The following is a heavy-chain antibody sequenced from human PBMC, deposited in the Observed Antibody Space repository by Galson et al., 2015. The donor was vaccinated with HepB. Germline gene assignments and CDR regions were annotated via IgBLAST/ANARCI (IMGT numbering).Heavy chain of an antibody. CDR2: INHSGST. D-gene: IGHD2-2*01. Sequence: ETLSLTCAVYGGSFSGYYWSWIRQPPGKGLEWIGEINHSGSTNYNPSLKSRVTTSVDTSKNQFSLKLSSVTAADTAVYYCARGGVPEYCSSTSCYADYWGQGTLVTVSS. CDR3: ARGGVPEYCSSTSCYADY. J-gene: IGHJ4*02. CDR1: GGSFSGYY. V-gene: IGHV4-34*01.